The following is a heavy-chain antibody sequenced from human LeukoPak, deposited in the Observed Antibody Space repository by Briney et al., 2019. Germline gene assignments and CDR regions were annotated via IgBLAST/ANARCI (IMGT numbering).Heavy chain of an antibody. J-gene: IGHJ6*02. Sequence: SVKVSCKASGGTFSSYAISWVRQAPGQGLEWMGRIIPILGIANYAQKFQGRVTITADKSTSTAYMELSRLRSDDTAVYYCARGGGSGSYYYYGMDVWGQGTTVTVSS. CDR1: GGTFSSYA. V-gene: IGHV1-69*04. D-gene: IGHD3-10*01. CDR2: IIPILGIA. CDR3: ARGGGSGSYYYYGMDV.